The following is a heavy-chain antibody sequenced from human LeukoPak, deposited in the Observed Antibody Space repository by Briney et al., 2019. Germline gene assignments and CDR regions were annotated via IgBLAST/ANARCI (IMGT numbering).Heavy chain of an antibody. CDR3: ARVPPAYSSFLRNYYYYMDV. CDR1: GGSFSGYY. V-gene: IGHV4-34*01. D-gene: IGHD6-6*01. Sequence: SETLSLTCAVYGGSFSGYYWSWIRQPPGKGLEWIGEINHSGSTYYNPSLKSRVTISVDTSKNQFSLKLSSVTAADTAVYYCARVPPAYSSFLRNYYYYMDVWGKGTTVTVSS. CDR2: INHSGST. J-gene: IGHJ6*03.